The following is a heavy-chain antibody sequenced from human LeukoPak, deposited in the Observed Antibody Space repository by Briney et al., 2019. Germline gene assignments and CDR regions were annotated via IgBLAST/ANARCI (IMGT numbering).Heavy chain of an antibody. D-gene: IGHD4-17*01. CDR2: IKQDGSEK. Sequence: GGSLRLSCAASGFTFSSYWMSWVRQAPGEGLEWVANIKQDGSEKYYVDSVKGRFTISRDNAKNSLYLQMNSLRAEDTAVYYCARGYYGDPSQVYYFDYWGQGTLVTVSS. CDR3: ARGYYGDPSQVYYFDY. V-gene: IGHV3-7*01. CDR1: GFTFSSYW. J-gene: IGHJ4*02.